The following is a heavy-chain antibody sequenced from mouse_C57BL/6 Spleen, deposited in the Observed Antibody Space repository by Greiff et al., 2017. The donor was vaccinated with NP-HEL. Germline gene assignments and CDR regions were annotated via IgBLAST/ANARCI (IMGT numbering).Heavy chain of an antibody. V-gene: IGHV5-9*01. J-gene: IGHJ1*03. CDR1: GFTFSSYT. Sequence: EVKLVESGGGLVKPGGSLKLSCAASGFTFSSYTMSWVRQTPEKRLEWVATISGGGGNTYYPDSVKGRFTISRDNAKNTLYLQMSSLRSEDTALYYCARHGGYYVGWYFDVWGTGTTVTVSS. CDR2: ISGGGGNT. CDR3: ARHGGYYVGWYFDV. D-gene: IGHD2-3*01.